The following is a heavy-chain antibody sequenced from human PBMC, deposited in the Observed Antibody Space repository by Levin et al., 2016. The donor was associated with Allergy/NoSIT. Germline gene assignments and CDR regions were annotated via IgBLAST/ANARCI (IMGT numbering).Heavy chain of an antibody. CDR1: GHTFTRSG. J-gene: IGHJ3*01. D-gene: IGHD3-22*01. Sequence: ASVKVSCKISGHTFTRSGVSWVRQAPGQGLEWMGWISAYKGNTYYAQKFQGRVTMTTDTPTTTAYMELRRLRADDTAVYYCATGLMYFYDSSGPGDAFDFWGQGTTVTVSS. CDR2: ISAYKGNT. V-gene: IGHV1-18*01. CDR3: ATGLMYFYDSSGPGDAFDF.